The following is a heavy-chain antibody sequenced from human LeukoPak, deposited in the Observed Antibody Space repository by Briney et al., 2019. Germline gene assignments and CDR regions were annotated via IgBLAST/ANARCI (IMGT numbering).Heavy chain of an antibody. D-gene: IGHD3-10*01. CDR1: GFTLSNYW. CDR2: INEDGSQT. Sequence: GGSLRLSCAASGFTLSNYWMSWVRQAPGKGLEWVANINEDGSQTYYVDSLKGRFTISRDNVKGSLYLQMNSMRVDDTAFFYFARHSASGSYYTYHFDYWEQGPQLHVPS. V-gene: IGHV3-7*01. CDR3: ARHSASGSYYTYHFDY. J-gene: IGHJ4*02.